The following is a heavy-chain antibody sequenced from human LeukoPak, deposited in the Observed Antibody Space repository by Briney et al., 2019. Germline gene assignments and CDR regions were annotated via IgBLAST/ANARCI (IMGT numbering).Heavy chain of an antibody. V-gene: IGHV1-2*02. CDR2: INPNSGGT. Sequence: ASVKVSCKASGYTLTGYYMHGVLQAPGQGLEWMGWINPNSGGTNYAQKFQGRVTMTRDTSISTAYMELSRLRSDDTAVYYCARVPRYNWNYYFDYWGQGTLVTVSS. D-gene: IGHD1-1*01. CDR3: ARVPRYNWNYYFDY. CDR1: GYTLTGYY. J-gene: IGHJ4*02.